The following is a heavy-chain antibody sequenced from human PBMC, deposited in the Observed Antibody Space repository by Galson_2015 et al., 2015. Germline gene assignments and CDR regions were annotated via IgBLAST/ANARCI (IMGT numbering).Heavy chain of an antibody. D-gene: IGHD4-17*01. CDR2: IYYSGST. V-gene: IGHV4-30-4*01. J-gene: IGHJ4*02. CDR1: GGSISSGDYY. Sequence: TLSLTCTVSGGSISSGDYYWRWIRQPPGKGLEWVGYIYYSGSTYYNPSLKSRVTISVDTSKNQFSLKLSSVTAADTAVYYCARDRSVTGFDYWGQGTLVTVSS. CDR3: ARDRSVTGFDY.